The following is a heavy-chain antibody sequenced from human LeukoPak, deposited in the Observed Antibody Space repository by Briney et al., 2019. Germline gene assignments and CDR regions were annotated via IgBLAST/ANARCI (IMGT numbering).Heavy chain of an antibody. Sequence: ASVKVSCKASGYTFTSYYMHWVRQAPGQGLEWMGIINPSGGSTSYAQKFQGRVTMTRNTSISTAYMELSSLRSEDTAVYYCARGRGYCSSTSCSDAFDIWGQGTMVTVSS. CDR3: ARGRGYCSSTSCSDAFDI. D-gene: IGHD2-2*01. J-gene: IGHJ3*02. V-gene: IGHV1-46*01. CDR2: INPSGGST. CDR1: GYTFTSYY.